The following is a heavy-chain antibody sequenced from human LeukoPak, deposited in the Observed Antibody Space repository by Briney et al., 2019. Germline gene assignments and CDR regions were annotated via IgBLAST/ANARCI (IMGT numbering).Heavy chain of an antibody. CDR2: IKQDGSEK. D-gene: IGHD4-17*01. CDR1: GFTFSSYW. V-gene: IGHV3-7*01. CDR3: ARARIYGDYFFGY. J-gene: IGHJ4*02. Sequence: GGSLRLSCAASGFTFSSYWMSWVRQAPGKGLEWVANIKQDGSEKYYVDSVKGRFTISRDNAKNSLYLQMNSLRAEDTAVYYCARARIYGDYFFGYWGRGTLVTVSS.